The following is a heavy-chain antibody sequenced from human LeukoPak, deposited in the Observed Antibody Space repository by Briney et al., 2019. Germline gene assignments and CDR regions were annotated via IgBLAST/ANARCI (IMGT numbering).Heavy chain of an antibody. CDR3: TKGATAAGVDY. V-gene: IGHV3-30*02. Sequence: PGGSLRLSCAASGFTFSSYGMHWVRQAPGKGLEWVAFIRYDGNNKYYADSVRGRFTISRDNSKNMLYLQMNSLRGEDTAVYYCTKGATAAGVDYWGQGTLVTVSS. CDR1: GFTFSSYG. CDR2: IRYDGNNK. D-gene: IGHD6-13*01. J-gene: IGHJ4*02.